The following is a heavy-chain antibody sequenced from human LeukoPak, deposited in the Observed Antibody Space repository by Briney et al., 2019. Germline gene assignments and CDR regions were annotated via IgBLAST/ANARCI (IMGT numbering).Heavy chain of an antibody. D-gene: IGHD6-19*01. Sequence: SETLSLTCAVYGGSFSGYYWSWIRQPPGKGLEWIGEINHSGSTNYNPSLKSRVTISVDTSKNQFSLKLSSVTAADTAVYYCARDSSGTANYYYYYYMDVWGKGTTVTVSS. J-gene: IGHJ6*03. CDR1: GGSFSGYY. CDR3: ARDSSGTANYYYYYYMDV. CDR2: INHSGST. V-gene: IGHV4-34*01.